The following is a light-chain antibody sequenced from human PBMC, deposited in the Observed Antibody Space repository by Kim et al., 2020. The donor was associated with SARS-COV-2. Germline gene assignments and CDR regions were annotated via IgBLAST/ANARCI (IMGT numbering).Light chain of an antibody. CDR2: KAS. CDR3: QHSYSYPYT. CDR1: QSISNW. V-gene: IGKV1-5*03. J-gene: IGKJ2*01. Sequence: DIQMTQSSSTLSASVGDRVTITCRASQSISNWLAWYQQKPGKVPKLLIYKASNLENGVPSRFSGSGYGTEFTLTISSSQPGDFATYYCQHSYSYPYTFGQGTKLEI.